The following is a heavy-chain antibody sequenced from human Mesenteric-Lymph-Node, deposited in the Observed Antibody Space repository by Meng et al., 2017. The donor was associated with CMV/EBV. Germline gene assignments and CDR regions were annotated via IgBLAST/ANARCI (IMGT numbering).Heavy chain of an antibody. CDR2: ISSSGSTI. CDR3: ARDNGRNYYYGMDV. D-gene: IGHD3-16*02. CDR1: GFTFSSYE. V-gene: IGHV3-48*03. J-gene: IGHJ6*02. Sequence: GGSLRLSCAASGFTFSSYEMNWVRQAPGKGLEWVSYISSSGSTIYYADSVKGRFTISRDNAKNSLYLQMNSLRAEDTAVYYCARDNGRNYYYGMDVWGQGTTVTVSS.